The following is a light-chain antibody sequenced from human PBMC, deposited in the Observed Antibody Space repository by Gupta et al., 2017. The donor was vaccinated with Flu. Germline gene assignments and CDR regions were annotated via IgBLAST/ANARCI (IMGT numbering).Light chain of an antibody. CDR1: QNVGTN. Sequence: TVLTQYPATLSVSPGKRVTLSCRASQNVGTNLVWYQQRPGQPPRLLIYGASIRAPGVPGRFSGSGSGTDFTLTISSRLSEDFAVYSCQQYNNWPPWSFGQGTKLEVK. CDR2: GAS. J-gene: IGKJ2*04. V-gene: IGKV3-15*01. CDR3: QQYNNWPPWS.